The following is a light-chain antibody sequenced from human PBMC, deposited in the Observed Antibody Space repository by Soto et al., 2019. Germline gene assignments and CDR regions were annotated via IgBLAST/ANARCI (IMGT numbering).Light chain of an antibody. J-gene: IGKJ1*01. Sequence: EIVFTQSPSPLSLSPGERATLSCRPRQRADYYLAWYQQKPGHAPTLLIYDASNRATVIAARFSGRGSGTDLSLPISSMQPEDFATYYGQQYSDWWTFGQGTKVDIK. CDR2: DAS. CDR3: QQYSDWWT. V-gene: IGKV3-11*01. CDR1: QRADYY.